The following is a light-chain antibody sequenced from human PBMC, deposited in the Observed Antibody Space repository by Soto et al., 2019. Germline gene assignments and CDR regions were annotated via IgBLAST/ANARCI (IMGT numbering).Light chain of an antibody. V-gene: IGLV1-47*01. CDR1: RSNIGGGY. CDR3: AAWGDRMRGVV. Sequence: QSVLTQPPSASGTPGQRVTISCSGSRSNIGGGYVYWYHQLPGTAPKLLIYRSAQRPSGVPDRISGSRSGTSASLAISGLRSEEEACYYGAAWGDRMRGVVFGGGTKLTVL. J-gene: IGLJ3*02. CDR2: RSA.